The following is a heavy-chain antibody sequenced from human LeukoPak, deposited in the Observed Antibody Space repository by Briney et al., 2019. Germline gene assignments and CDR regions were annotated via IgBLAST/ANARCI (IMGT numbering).Heavy chain of an antibody. D-gene: IGHD6-6*01. CDR1: GFTFSHYW. V-gene: IGHV3-7*01. CDR2: INQDGGQI. Sequence: GGSLILSCVASGFTFSHYWMSWVRQAPGRGLEWVANINQDGGQIYYVDSVEGRFTISRDNPKNSVYLQVNSLRAEDTAVYYCARIGYSSPSFDYWGQGTLVTVSS. CDR3: ARIGYSSPSFDY. J-gene: IGHJ4*02.